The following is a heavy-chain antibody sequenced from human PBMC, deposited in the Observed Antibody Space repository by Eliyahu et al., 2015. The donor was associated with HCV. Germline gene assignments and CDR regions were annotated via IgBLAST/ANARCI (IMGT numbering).Heavy chain of an antibody. CDR3: AREDYVWGSYRSTLYFDY. CDR1: GFSFSSYW. D-gene: IGHD3-16*02. CDR2: IKQDGSEK. J-gene: IGHJ4*02. V-gene: IGHV3-7*01. Sequence: EVQLVESGGGLVQPGGSLRLSCAASGFSFSSYWMSWVRQAPGKGLEWVANIKQDGSEKYXADSVKGRFTISRDNAKNSLYLHMNSLRGEDTAVYYCAREDYVWGSYRSTLYFDYWGRGTLVTVSS.